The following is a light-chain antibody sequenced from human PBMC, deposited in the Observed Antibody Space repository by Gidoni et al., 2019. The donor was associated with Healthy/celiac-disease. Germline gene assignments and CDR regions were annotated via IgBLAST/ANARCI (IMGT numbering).Light chain of an antibody. Sequence: EIVLTQSPATLSLSPGERATLSCTASQSVSSYLAWYQQKPGQAPRLLIYDASNGATVIPAMFSGSVSGTDFTLTISSLEPEDFAVYYCQQRSNWPLTFGPGTKVDIK. J-gene: IGKJ3*01. CDR3: QQRSNWPLT. CDR2: DAS. CDR1: QSVSSY. V-gene: IGKV3-11*01.